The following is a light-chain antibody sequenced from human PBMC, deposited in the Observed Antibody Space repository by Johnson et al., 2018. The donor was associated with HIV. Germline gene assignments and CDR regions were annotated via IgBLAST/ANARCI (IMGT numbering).Light chain of an antibody. CDR3: GTWDSSLCAYV. CDR2: DNT. V-gene: IGLV1-51*01. CDR1: SSNIGINY. Sequence: QSILTQPPSVSAAPRQKVTISCSGSSSNIGINYVSWYQQLPRTAPTPLIYDNTKRPSGIPARFSGSTSCTSATLVITGLQTGDEADYYCGTWDSSLCAYVFGTGTKVTVL. J-gene: IGLJ1*01.